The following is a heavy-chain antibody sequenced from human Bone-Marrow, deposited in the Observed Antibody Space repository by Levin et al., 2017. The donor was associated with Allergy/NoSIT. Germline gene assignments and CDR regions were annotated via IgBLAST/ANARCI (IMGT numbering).Heavy chain of an antibody. CDR1: GFTFRTYS. CDR3: ARDLGMVAGTVALDS. J-gene: IGHJ4*02. CDR2: ITSSSSYI. V-gene: IGHV3-21*01. D-gene: IGHD6-19*01. Sequence: AGGSLRLSCVASGFTFRTYSVNWVRQAPGKGLEWVSSITSSSSYIYYADSVQGRFTISRDNAKNSLYLQMNSLRAEDTAMYYCARDLGMVAGTVALDSWGQGALVTVSS.